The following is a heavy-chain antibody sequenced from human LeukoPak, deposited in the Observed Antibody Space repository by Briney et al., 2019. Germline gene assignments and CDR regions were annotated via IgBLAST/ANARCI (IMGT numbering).Heavy chain of an antibody. V-gene: IGHV3-9*03. CDR1: GFTFDDYA. CDR3: AKSDYSNYYFDY. CDR2: ISWNSGSI. J-gene: IGHJ4*02. D-gene: IGHD4-11*01. Sequence: HPGRSLRLSCAASGFTFDDYAMHWVRQAPGKGLEWVSGISWNSGSIGYADSVKGRFTISRDNAKNSLYLQMNSLRAEDMALYYCAKSDYSNYYFDYWGQGTQVTVSS.